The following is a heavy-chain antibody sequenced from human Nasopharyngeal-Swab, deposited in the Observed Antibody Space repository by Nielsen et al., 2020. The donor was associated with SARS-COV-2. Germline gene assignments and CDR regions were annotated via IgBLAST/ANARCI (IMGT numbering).Heavy chain of an antibody. V-gene: IGHV1-46*01. D-gene: IGHD5-24*01. Sequence: VRQMPGKGLEWMGIINPSGGSTSYAQKFQGRVTTTRDTSTSTVYMELSSLRSEDTAVYYCARAFRDGYNYGYWGQGTLVTVSS. CDR3: ARAFRDGYNYGY. J-gene: IGHJ4*02. CDR2: INPSGGST.